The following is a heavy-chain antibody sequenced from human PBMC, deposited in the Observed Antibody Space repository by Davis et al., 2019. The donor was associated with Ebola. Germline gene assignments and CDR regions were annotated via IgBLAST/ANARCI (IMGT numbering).Heavy chain of an antibody. CDR3: ARDLSFLRIAAPYYFDY. CDR1: GYTFTSYY. CDR2: INPSGGST. D-gene: IGHD6-6*01. J-gene: IGHJ4*02. V-gene: IGHV1-46*01. Sequence: ASVKVSCKASGYTFTSYYMHWVRQAPGQGLEWMGIINPSGGSTSYAQKFQGRVTMTRDTSTSTVYMELSSLRSEDTAVYYCARDLSFLRIAAPYYFDYWGQGTLVTVSS.